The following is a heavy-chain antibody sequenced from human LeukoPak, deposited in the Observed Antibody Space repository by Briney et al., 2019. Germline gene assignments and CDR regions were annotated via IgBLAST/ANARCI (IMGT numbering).Heavy chain of an antibody. CDR2: ISSSGSTI. Sequence: KAGGSLRLSCAASGFTFSDYYMSWIRQAPGKGLEWVSYISSSGSTIYYADSVKGRFTISRDNSKNTLYLQMNSLRAEDTALYYCAKAKVVADTPKHYFDQWGQGTLVTVSS. D-gene: IGHD2-15*01. V-gene: IGHV3-11*01. CDR3: AKAKVVADTPKHYFDQ. J-gene: IGHJ4*02. CDR1: GFTFSDYY.